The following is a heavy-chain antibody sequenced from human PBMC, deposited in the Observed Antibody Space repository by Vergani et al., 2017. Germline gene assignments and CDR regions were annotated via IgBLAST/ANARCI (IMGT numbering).Heavy chain of an antibody. Sequence: QVQLQESGPGLVKPSETLSLTCTVSGGSISSYYWSWIRKPPGKGLEWIGYIYYSGSTNYNHSLKSRVTISVDTSKNQFYLKLSSVTAADTAVYYCARAGYSSGWYVGYFQHWGQGTLVTVSS. V-gene: IGHV4-59*01. CDR2: IYYSGST. J-gene: IGHJ1*01. D-gene: IGHD6-19*01. CDR3: ARAGYSSGWYVGYFQH. CDR1: GGSISSYY.